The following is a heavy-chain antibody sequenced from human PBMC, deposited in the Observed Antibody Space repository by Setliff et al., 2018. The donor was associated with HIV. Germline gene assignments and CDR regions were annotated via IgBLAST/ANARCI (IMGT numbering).Heavy chain of an antibody. CDR2: IGWNTL. CDR3: VRDHVWGFDY. J-gene: IGHJ4*02. Sequence: PGGSLRLSCAVSGFSLSDYSVNWVRQAPGKGLEWISYIGWNTLYYADSVRGRFTISTDNAKNSLYLQMNSLRAEDTAVYYCVRDHVWGFDYWGQGTLVTSPQ. D-gene: IGHD3-16*01. V-gene: IGHV3-48*01. CDR1: GFSLSDYS.